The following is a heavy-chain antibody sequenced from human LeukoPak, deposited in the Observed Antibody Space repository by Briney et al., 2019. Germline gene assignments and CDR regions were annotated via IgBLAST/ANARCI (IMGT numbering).Heavy chain of an antibody. D-gene: IGHD6-19*01. CDR3: AKGTSTYSSGSFDY. V-gene: IGHV3-23*01. J-gene: IGHJ4*02. CDR2: ISGSGSTT. Sequence: GGSLRLSCSAYGFTFSTYGMSWVRQAPGKGLEWVISISGSGSTTFYADSVKGRFTISRDNSNNMLYLQMTSLRAEDTAVYYCAKGTSTYSSGSFDYWGRGTLVTVSS. CDR1: GFTFSTYG.